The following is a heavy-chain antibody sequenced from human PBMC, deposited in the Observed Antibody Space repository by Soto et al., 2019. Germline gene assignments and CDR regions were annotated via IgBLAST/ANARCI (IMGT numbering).Heavy chain of an antibody. CDR2: ISGST. CDR1: GFTFSDFF. CDR3: AKDRLAGNFDY. Sequence: GGSLRLSCAASGFTFSDFFMSWVRQAPGKGLEWIAYISGSTYYADSVKGRFTISRDNSKNTLYLQMNSLRVEDTAVYYCAKDRLAGNFDYWGQGTQVTVSS. V-gene: IGHV3-23*01. J-gene: IGHJ4*02.